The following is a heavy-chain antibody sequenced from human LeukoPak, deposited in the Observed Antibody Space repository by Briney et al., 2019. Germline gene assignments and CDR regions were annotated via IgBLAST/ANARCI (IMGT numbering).Heavy chain of an antibody. CDR2: IYSGGST. CDR1: GFTVSSNY. V-gene: IGHV3-53*01. J-gene: IGHJ4*02. D-gene: IGHD1-26*01. CDR3: ARDLGATRLDY. Sequence: GGSLRLSCAASGFTVSSNYMSWVRQAPGKGLEWVSIIYSGGSTYYADSVKGRVIISRDNSKNTLYLQMNSLRAEDTAVYYCARDLGATRLDYWGQGTLVTVSS.